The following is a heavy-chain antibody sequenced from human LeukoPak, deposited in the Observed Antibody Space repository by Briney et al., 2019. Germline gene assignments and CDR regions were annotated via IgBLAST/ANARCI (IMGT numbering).Heavy chain of an antibody. Sequence: TSETLSLTCTVSGGSISSYYWSWIRQPPGKGLEWIGYIYYSGSTNYNPSLKSPVTISVDTSKNQFSLKLSSVTAADTAVYYCARSIEAYFDYWGQGTLVTVSS. J-gene: IGHJ4*02. V-gene: IGHV4-59*01. CDR2: IYYSGST. CDR3: ARSIEAYFDY. D-gene: IGHD3-22*01. CDR1: GGSISSYY.